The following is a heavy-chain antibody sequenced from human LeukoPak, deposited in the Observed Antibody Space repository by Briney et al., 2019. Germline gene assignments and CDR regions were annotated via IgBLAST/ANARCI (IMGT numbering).Heavy chain of an antibody. CDR1: GGSISSGDFY. CDR2: IYYSGST. Sequence: SQTLSLTCTVSGGSISSGDFYWSWIRQPPGKGLEWIGYIYYSGSTYYNPSLKSRVTIPVDTSKNQFSLKLSSVTAADTAVYYCARVPDYYDSSGYIDYWGQGTLVTVSS. V-gene: IGHV4-30-4*08. D-gene: IGHD3-22*01. J-gene: IGHJ4*02. CDR3: ARVPDYYDSSGYIDY.